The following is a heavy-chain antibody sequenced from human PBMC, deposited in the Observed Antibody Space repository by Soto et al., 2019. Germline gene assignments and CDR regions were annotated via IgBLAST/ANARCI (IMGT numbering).Heavy chain of an antibody. CDR3: ARHHGPTTSENWFDP. D-gene: IGHD5-12*01. J-gene: IGHJ5*02. CDR1: GYTFFTYE. Sequence: ASVKVSCKASGYTFFTYEISRVRQAPAQGLEWIGWVSTYSGDTKYAQKFEGRVTMTTDTSTTTAYLELRRLRSDDTAVYYCARHHGPTTSENWFDPWGQGTLVTVS. V-gene: IGHV1-18*01. CDR2: VSTYSGDT.